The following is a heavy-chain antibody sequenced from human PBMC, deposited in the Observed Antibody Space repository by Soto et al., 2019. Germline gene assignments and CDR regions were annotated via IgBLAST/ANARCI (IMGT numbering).Heavy chain of an antibody. D-gene: IGHD6-6*01. V-gene: IGHV3-23*01. CDR2: ISGSGGST. Sequence: EVPLLESGGGLVQPGGSLRLSCAASGFTFSSYAMSWVRQAPGKGLEWVSAISGSGGSTYYADSVKGRFTISRDNSKNTLYLQMNSLRAEDTAVYYCAKDLEGSSSVRAYNWFDPWGQGTLVTVSS. CDR3: AKDLEGSSSVRAYNWFDP. J-gene: IGHJ5*02. CDR1: GFTFSSYA.